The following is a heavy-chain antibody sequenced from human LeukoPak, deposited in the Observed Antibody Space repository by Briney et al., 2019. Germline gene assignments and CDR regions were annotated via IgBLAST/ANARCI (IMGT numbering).Heavy chain of an antibody. J-gene: IGHJ4*02. CDR1: GFTFSDYY. Sequence: GGSLRLSCAASGFTFSDYYMSWIRQAPGKGREWVSYISSSSSYTNYADSVKGRFTISRDNAKNSLYLQMNSLRAEDTAVYYCARDLYGDYGSYWGQGTLVTVSS. D-gene: IGHD4-17*01. CDR2: ISSSSSYT. CDR3: ARDLYGDYGSY. V-gene: IGHV3-11*06.